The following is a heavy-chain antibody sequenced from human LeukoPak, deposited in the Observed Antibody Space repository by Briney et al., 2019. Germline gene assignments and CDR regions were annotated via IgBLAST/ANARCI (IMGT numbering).Heavy chain of an antibody. CDR2: IYHNGST. D-gene: IGHD2-2*01. CDR1: GGSISSGGYS. J-gene: IGHJ5*02. Sequence: SQTLSLTCAVSGGSISSGGYSWSWIRQPPGKGLEWTGYIYHNGSTYYNPSLKSRVTISVDRSKNQFSLKLSSVTAADTAVYYCARLVVPAAMRGGWFDPWGQGTLVTVSS. V-gene: IGHV4-30-2*01. CDR3: ARLVVPAAMRGGWFDP.